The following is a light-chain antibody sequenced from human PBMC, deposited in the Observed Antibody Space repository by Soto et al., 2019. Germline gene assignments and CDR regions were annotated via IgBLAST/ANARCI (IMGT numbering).Light chain of an antibody. CDR3: QAWDSSTYVV. J-gene: IGLJ2*01. CDR1: KLGDKY. CDR2: QDD. V-gene: IGLV3-1*01. Sequence: SYELSQPPSVSVSPGQTATIACSGEKLGDKYAYWYQQKPGRSPVLVIYQDDQRPSGIPERFSGSNSGDTATLTISGTQTMDEADYCCQAWDSSTYVVFGGGTKVTVL.